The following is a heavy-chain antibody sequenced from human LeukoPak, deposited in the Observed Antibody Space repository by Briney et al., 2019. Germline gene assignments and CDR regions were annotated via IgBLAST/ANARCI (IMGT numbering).Heavy chain of an antibody. V-gene: IGHV3-23*01. CDR2: ISGSGGST. CDR1: GFTVSSNY. Sequence: GGSLRLSCAASGFTVSSNYMSWVRQAPGKGLEWVSAISGSGGSTYYADSVKGRFTISRDNSKNTLYLQMNSLRAEDTAVYYCAEDSRPRTGYSSGWPLNYWGQGTLVTVSS. CDR3: AEDSRPRTGYSSGWPLNY. D-gene: IGHD6-19*01. J-gene: IGHJ4*02.